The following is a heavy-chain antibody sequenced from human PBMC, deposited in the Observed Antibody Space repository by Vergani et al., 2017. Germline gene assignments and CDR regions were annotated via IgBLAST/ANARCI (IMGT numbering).Heavy chain of an antibody. V-gene: IGHV3-23*01. CDR3: AKVTPLYSSSWYDLDY. Sequence: EVQLLESGGGLVQPGGSLRLSCAASGFTFSSYAMSWVRQAPGKGLEWVSAISGSGGSTYYADSVKGRFTISRDNSKNTLYLQMNSLRAEDTAVYYCAKVTPLYSSSWYDLDYWGQGTLVTVSS. J-gene: IGHJ4*02. D-gene: IGHD6-13*01. CDR1: GFTFSSYA. CDR2: ISGSGGST.